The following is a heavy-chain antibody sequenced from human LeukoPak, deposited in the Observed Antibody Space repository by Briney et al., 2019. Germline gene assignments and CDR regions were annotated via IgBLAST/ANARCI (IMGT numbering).Heavy chain of an antibody. Sequence: ASVKVSCKASGGTFSSYAISWVRQATGQGLEWMGWMNPNSGNTGYAQKFQGRVTMTRNTSISTAYMELSSLRSEDTAVYYCARFNTGRQVAFDIWGQGTMVTVSS. J-gene: IGHJ3*02. V-gene: IGHV1-8*02. CDR3: ARFNTGRQVAFDI. CDR2: MNPNSGNT. CDR1: GGTFSSYA.